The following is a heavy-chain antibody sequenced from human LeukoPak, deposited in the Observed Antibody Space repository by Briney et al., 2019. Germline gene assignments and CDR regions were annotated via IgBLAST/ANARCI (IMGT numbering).Heavy chain of an antibody. CDR2: IGGSGGST. J-gene: IGHJ3*02. V-gene: IGHV3-23*01. D-gene: IGHD6-13*01. CDR3: ARVRRFDSSSRYGAFDI. Sequence: GGSLRLSCAASGFTFSSYAMIWVRQAPGKGLEWVSAIGGSGGSTYYADSVKGRFTISRDISKNTLYLQMNSLRAEETAVYYCARVRRFDSSSRYGAFDIWGQGTMVTVSS. CDR1: GFTFSSYA.